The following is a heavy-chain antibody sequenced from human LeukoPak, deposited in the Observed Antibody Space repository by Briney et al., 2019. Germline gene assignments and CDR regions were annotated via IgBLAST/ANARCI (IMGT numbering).Heavy chain of an antibody. CDR3: ARDRSYCSGGSCSYYFDY. CDR2: IYTGGST. CDR1: GASINSGNYY. V-gene: IGHV4-61*02. D-gene: IGHD2-15*01. Sequence: PSETLSLTCTVSGASINSGNYYWTWIRQPAGKGLEWIGRIYTGGSTNYNPSLKSRVTISLDTSKNQFSLKLSSVTAADTAVYYCARDRSYCSGGSCSYYFDYWGQGTLVTVSS. J-gene: IGHJ4*02.